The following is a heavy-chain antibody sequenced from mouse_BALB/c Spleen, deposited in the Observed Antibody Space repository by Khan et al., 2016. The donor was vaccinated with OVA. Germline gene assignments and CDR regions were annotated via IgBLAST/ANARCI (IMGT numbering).Heavy chain of an antibody. V-gene: IGHV3-2*02. Sequence: VQLKESGPGLVKPSQSLSLTCTATGYSITSDYVWNWIRQFPGNKLEWMGFISHSGNTKYNPSLKSRFSITRDTSKNQFFLQLNSVTTEDTATYYCARVYGGDFDYWGQGTSLTVSS. J-gene: IGHJ2*02. CDR1: GYSITSDYV. D-gene: IGHD1-1*01. CDR2: ISHSGNT. CDR3: ARVYGGDFDY.